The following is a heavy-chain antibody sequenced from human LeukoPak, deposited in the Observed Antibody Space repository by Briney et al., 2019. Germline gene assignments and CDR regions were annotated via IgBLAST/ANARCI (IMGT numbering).Heavy chain of an antibody. V-gene: IGHV3-64*01. CDR3: ASLDGGEVDY. J-gene: IGHJ4*02. Sequence: GGSLRLSCAASGFTFSSYAMHWVRQAPGKGLEYVSAISSNGGSTYYANSVKGRFTISRDNSKNTLYLQMGSLRAEDMAVYYCASLDGGEVDYWGQGTLVTVSS. D-gene: IGHD2-21*01. CDR1: GFTFSSYA. CDR2: ISSNGGST.